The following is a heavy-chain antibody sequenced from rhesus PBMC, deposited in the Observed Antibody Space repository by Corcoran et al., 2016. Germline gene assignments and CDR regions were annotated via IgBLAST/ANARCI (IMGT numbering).Heavy chain of an antibody. J-gene: IGHJ4*01. V-gene: IGHV2-1*01. Sequence: QVTLKESGPALVKPTQTLTLTCTFSGFSLSTSGMGVGWIRQPSRKTLEWLAQIYWEDDKRDNTSLKSRITISKDTSKNQVVLAMTNMDPVDTATYYCARRYSSGWSRYFDYWGQGVLVTVSS. CDR1: GFSLSTSGMG. CDR3: ARRYSSGWSRYFDY. CDR2: IYWEDDK. D-gene: IGHD6S26*01.